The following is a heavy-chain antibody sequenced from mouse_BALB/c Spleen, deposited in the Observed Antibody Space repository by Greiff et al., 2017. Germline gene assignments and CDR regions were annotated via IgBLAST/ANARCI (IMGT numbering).Heavy chain of an antibody. V-gene: IGHV7-3*02. D-gene: IGHD1-1*01. J-gene: IGHJ3*01. CDR3: ARDTRYSYGSSSWFAY. CDR2: IRNKANGYTT. CDR1: GFTFTDYY. Sequence: EVKLVESGGGLVQPGGSLRLSCATSGFTFTDYYMSWVRQPPGKALEWLGFIRNKANGYTTEYSASVKGRFTISRDNSQSILYLQMNTLRAEDSATYYCARDTRYSYGSSSWFAYWGQGTLVTVSA.